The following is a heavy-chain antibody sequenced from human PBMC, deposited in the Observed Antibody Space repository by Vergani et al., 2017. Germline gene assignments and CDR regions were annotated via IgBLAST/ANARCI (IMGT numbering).Heavy chain of an antibody. V-gene: IGHV4-61*02. CDR3: ARGITIFGVVDP. CDR2: IYTSGST. J-gene: IGHJ5*02. D-gene: IGHD3-3*01. CDR1: GGSISSGSYY. Sequence: QVQLQESGPGLVKPSQTLSLTCTVSGGSISSGSYYWSWIRQPAGKGLEWIGRIYTSGSTNYNPSLKSRVTISADTSKNQFSLKLSSVTAADTAVYYCARGITIFGVVDPWGQGTLVTVSS.